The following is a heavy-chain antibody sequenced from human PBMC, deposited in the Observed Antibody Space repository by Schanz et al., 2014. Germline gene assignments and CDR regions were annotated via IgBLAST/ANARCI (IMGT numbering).Heavy chain of an antibody. CDR1: EFTFSSYK. CDR2: ISSSSSYI. V-gene: IGHV3-21*06. CDR3: ARANCRRKINFDY. D-gene: IGHD2-21*01. J-gene: IGHJ4*02. Sequence: EVQLVEPGGGLVKPGGSLRFSCEASEFTFSSYKMNWVRQAPGKGLEWVSSISSSSSYIYYADSVKGRFSISRDNAKNSLYLQLNSLRAEDAAVYYCARANCRRKINFDYWGRGTLVTVSS.